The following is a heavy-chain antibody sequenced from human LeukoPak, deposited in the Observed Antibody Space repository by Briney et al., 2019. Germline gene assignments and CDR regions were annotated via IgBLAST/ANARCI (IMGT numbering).Heavy chain of an antibody. CDR2: INTNTGNP. D-gene: IGHD3-10*01. V-gene: IGHV7-4-1*02. CDR1: GYTFTSYA. CDR3: AISGSYYYVYFDY. Sequence: GGSLRLSCAASGYTFTSYAMNWVRQAPGQGPEWMGWINTNTGNPTYAQGFTGRFVFSSDTSVSTAYLQISSLKAEDTAVYYCAISGSYYYVYFDYWGQGTLVTVSS. J-gene: IGHJ4*02.